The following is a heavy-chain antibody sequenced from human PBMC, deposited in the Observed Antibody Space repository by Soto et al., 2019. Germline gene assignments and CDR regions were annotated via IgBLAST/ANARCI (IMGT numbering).Heavy chain of an antibody. V-gene: IGHV4-30-2*01. D-gene: IGHD2-21*02. Sequence: SETLSLTCAVSGGSISSGGYSWSWIRQPPGKGLEWIGYIYHSGSTYYNPSLKSRVTISVDRSKNQFSLKLSSVTAADTAVYYCAKDVVVTPNSNWFDPWGQGTLVTVSS. CDR3: AKDVVVTPNSNWFDP. J-gene: IGHJ5*02. CDR2: IYHSGST. CDR1: GGSISSGGYS.